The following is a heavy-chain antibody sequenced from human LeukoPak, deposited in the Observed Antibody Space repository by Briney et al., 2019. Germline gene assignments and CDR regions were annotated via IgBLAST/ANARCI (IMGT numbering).Heavy chain of an antibody. CDR2: IYYSGST. CDR3: ARVERARYQLLPGPFDI. J-gene: IGHJ3*02. V-gene: IGHV4-39*07. D-gene: IGHD2-2*01. CDR1: GGSISSSSYY. Sequence: PSETLSLTCTVSGGSISSSSYYWGWIRQPPGKGLEWIGSIYYSGSTYYNPSLKSRVTISVDTSKNQFSLKLSSVTAADTAVYYCARVERARYQLLPGPFDIWGQGTMVTVSS.